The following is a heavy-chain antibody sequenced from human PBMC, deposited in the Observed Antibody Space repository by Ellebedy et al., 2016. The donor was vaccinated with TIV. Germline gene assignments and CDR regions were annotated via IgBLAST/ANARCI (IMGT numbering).Heavy chain of an antibody. CDR2: ITASSSSI. J-gene: IGHJ4*02. V-gene: IGHV3-23*01. CDR3: AKVKGTDH. CDR1: TITFSRDT. Sequence: GESLKISCSASTITFSRDTMSWVRQAPGKGLEWVALITASSSSIFYADSVKGRFTISRDNSKNMLYLHMSGLTADDTAVYYCAKVKGTDHWGQGTRVTVSS.